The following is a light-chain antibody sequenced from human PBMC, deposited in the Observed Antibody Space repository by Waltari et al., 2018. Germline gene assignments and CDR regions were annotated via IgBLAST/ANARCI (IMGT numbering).Light chain of an antibody. CDR3: MQATQFPLT. CDR2: KIS. J-gene: IGKJ4*01. V-gene: IGKV2-24*01. Sequence: DIVMTQIPLSSPVTLGQPASISCRSSQSLVNSDGNTYLSWLQQRPGQPPRLLIYKISNRLSGVPDRFSGSGAGTEFTLKISRVETEDVGVYFCMQATQFPLTFGGGTKVEIK. CDR1: QSLVNSDGNTY.